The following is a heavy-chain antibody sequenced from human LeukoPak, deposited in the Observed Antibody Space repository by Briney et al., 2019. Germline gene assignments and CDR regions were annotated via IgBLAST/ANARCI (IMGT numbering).Heavy chain of an antibody. J-gene: IGHJ4*02. Sequence: GGSLRLSCAASGFTFSRYAMSWVRQAPGKGLEWVSGISGDGHTTDYADSVKGRFTISRDNAKDTLYLQMSSLRVEDTAVYFCVRALSGTDDFWGQGTLVTVSS. V-gene: IGHV3-23*01. CDR1: GFTFSRYA. D-gene: IGHD1-26*01. CDR2: ISGDGHTT. CDR3: VRALSGTDDF.